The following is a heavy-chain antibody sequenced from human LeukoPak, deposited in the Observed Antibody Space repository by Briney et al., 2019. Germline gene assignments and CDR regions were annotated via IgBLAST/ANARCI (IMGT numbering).Heavy chain of an antibody. J-gene: IGHJ4*02. CDR3: AKDRSLLVGQDFDY. D-gene: IGHD2-2*01. V-gene: IGHV3-30*02. CDR1: GFTFSSYG. CDR2: IRYDGSNK. Sequence: GGSLRLSCAASGFTFSSYGMHWVRQAPGKGLEWVAFIRYDGSNKYYADSVKGRFTISRDNSKNTLYLQMNSLRAEDTAVYYCAKDRSLLVGQDFDYWGQGTLVTVSS.